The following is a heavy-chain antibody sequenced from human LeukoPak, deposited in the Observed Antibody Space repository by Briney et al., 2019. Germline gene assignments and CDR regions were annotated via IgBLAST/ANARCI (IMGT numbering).Heavy chain of an antibody. D-gene: IGHD3-22*01. CDR2: IYSGGST. V-gene: IGHV3-53*01. Sequence: PGGSLRLSCAASGFTVSSNYMSWVRQAPGKGLEWVSVIYSGGSTYYADSVKGRFTISRDNSKNTLYLQMNSLRAEDTAVYYCARAPDYYDSSGYYYYGMDVWGQGTTVTVSS. CDR3: ARAPDYYDSSGYYYYGMDV. J-gene: IGHJ6*02. CDR1: GFTVSSNY.